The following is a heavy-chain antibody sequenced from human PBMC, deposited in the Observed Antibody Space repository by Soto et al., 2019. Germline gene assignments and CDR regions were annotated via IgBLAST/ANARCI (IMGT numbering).Heavy chain of an antibody. D-gene: IGHD2-2*01. CDR1: GFTFSSYC. CDR2: ISYDGSNK. J-gene: IGHJ6*02. Sequence: GGSLRLSYAASGFTFSSYCMHWVRQAPGKGLGWVAVISYDGSNKYYADSVKGRFTISRDNSKNTLYLQMNSLRAEDTAVYYCANQLVPAANNYYGMDVWGQGTTVTVSS. V-gene: IGHV3-30*18. CDR3: ANQLVPAANNYYGMDV.